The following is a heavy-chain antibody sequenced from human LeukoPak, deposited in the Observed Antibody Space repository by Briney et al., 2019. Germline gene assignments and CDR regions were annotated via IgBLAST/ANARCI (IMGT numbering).Heavy chain of an antibody. J-gene: IGHJ4*02. CDR1: GGSFSGYY. Sequence: KSSETLSLTCAVYGGSFSGYYWSWIRQPPGKGLEWLGEINRSGSTNYNPSHKSRVTISVDTSKTHCSLKLSSVTAADTAVYYCARENSSSPKGFDYWGQGTLVTVSS. CDR2: INRSGST. V-gene: IGHV4-34*01. CDR3: ARENSSSPKGFDY. D-gene: IGHD6-6*01.